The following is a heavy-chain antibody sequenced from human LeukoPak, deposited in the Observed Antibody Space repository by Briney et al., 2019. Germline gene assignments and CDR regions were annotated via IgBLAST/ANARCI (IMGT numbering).Heavy chain of an antibody. CDR3: AREDFGEDAFDI. J-gene: IGHJ3*02. CDR1: GFTLSSYA. Sequence: GGSLRLSCAASGFTLSSYAMSWVRQAPGKGLEWVSAISVSGNTYHADSVKGRFTISRDSSKNTLYLQMNRLRAEDAAVYYCAREDFGEDAFDIWGQGTMVTVSS. CDR2: ISVSGNT. V-gene: IGHV3-23*01. D-gene: IGHD3-10*01.